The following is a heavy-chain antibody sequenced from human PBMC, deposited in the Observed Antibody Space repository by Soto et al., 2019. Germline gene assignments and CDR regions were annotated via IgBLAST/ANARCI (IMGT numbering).Heavy chain of an antibody. Sequence: PGGSLRLSCAASGFTFSDYYMSWIRQAPGKGLEWVSYISSSSSYTNYADSVKGRFTISRDNAKNSLYLQMNSLRAEDTAVYYCARGTLYCDSRDYYGYWRQGTVVTVSS. D-gene: IGHD3-22*01. J-gene: IGHJ4*02. V-gene: IGHV3-11*06. CDR1: GFTFSDYY. CDR2: ISSSSSYT. CDR3: ARGTLYCDSRDYYGY.